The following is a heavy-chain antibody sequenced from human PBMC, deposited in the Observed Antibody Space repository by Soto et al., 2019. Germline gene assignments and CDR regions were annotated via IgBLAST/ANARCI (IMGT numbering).Heavy chain of an antibody. J-gene: IGHJ6*02. CDR3: ARMDSNSFRFANYYYGMAV. CDR2: ISSSSSTI. D-gene: IGHD6-6*01. V-gene: IGHV3-48*02. Sequence: PGGSLRLSCAASGFTFSSYSMNWVRQGPGKGLEWVSYISSSSSTIYYADSVKGRFSISRDNAKRSLYLQMNSLRDEDTAVYYCARMDSNSFRFANYYYGMAVWGQGTTVTVSS. CDR1: GFTFSSYS.